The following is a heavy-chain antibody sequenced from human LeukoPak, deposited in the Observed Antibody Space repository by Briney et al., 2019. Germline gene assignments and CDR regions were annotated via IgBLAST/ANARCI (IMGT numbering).Heavy chain of an antibody. J-gene: IGHJ4*02. D-gene: IGHD3-22*01. CDR1: GFTFSSYA. CDR3: AKDESSSDYYNSSGLY. CDR2: ISGSGGST. V-gene: IGHV3-23*01. Sequence: GGSLRLSCAASGFTFSSYAMSWVRQAPGKGLEWVSAISGSGGSTYYADSVKGRFTISRDNSKNTLYLQMNSLRAEDTAVYYCAKDESSSDYYNSSGLYWGQGTLVTVSS.